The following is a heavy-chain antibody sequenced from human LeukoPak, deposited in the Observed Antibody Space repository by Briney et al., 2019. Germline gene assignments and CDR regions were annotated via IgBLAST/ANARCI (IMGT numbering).Heavy chain of an antibody. J-gene: IGHJ6*02. D-gene: IGHD3-9*01. CDR1: GYTFTSYD. CDR3: ARGFSTGFFYYAMDV. V-gene: IGHV1-8*01. Sequence: ASVKVSCKPSGYTFTSYDFNWVRQATGQGLEWMGWMSPNSGNTGYAQKFQGRVTMTRNTSISTAYLELSSLTSEDTAVYYCARGFSTGFFYYAMDVWGQGTTVTVSS. CDR2: MSPNSGNT.